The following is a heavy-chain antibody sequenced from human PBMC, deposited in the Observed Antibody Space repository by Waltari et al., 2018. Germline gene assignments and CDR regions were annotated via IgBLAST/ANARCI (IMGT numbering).Heavy chain of an antibody. D-gene: IGHD6-13*01. Sequence: QVQLVQSGAEVKKPGASVKVSCKASGYTFTSYALHWVRQAPGQRIEWMGWSNAGNGNTKYSQKFQGRGTITGYTSASTAYMELSSLRSEDTAVYYCAVLGYSSSWYAFFDYWGQGTLVTVSS. CDR3: AVLGYSSSWYAFFDY. CDR2: SNAGNGNT. J-gene: IGHJ4*02. V-gene: IGHV1-3*01. CDR1: GYTFTSYA.